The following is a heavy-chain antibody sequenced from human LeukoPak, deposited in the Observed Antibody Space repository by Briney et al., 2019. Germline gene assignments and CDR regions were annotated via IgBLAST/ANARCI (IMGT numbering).Heavy chain of an antibody. CDR3: AKWDYDILTGPNFDY. CDR2: IIASGGST. CDR1: GFTFSSYA. D-gene: IGHD3-9*01. J-gene: IGHJ4*02. V-gene: IGHV3-23*01. Sequence: PGGSLRLSCAASGFTFSSYAMSWVRQAPGKGLEWVSAIIASGGSTYYAASVKGRFTISRDNSKNTLYLQMNSLRAEDTAVYYCAKWDYDILTGPNFDYWGQGTLVTVSS.